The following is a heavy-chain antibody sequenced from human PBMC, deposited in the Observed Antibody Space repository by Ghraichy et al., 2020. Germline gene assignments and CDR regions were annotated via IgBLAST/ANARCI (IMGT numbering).Heavy chain of an antibody. CDR3: ARGTGWPDFDY. J-gene: IGHJ4*02. CDR1: GVSFTRNRIA. Sequence: SQTLSLTCAISGVSFTRNRIAWNWISQSPSRGLESLGRTYYDSNWYNDYAISVKSRITISPDTSKNQYSLRLSSVTPDDRAVYYCARGTGWPDFDYWGQGTLVTVSS. V-gene: IGHV6-1*01. D-gene: IGHD6-19*01. CDR2: TYYDSNWYN.